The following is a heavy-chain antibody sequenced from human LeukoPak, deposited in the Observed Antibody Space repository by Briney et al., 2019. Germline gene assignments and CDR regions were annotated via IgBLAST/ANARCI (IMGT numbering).Heavy chain of an antibody. CDR3: AKEWVRTCFFED. V-gene: IGHV3-30*18. CDR1: GFTFSSYG. D-gene: IGHD1-26*01. Sequence: GGSLRLSCAASGFTFSSYGMHWVRQAPGKGLEWVAVISYDGSNKYYADSVKGRFTISRDNSKSMLYLQMNSLRAEDTAVYYCAKEWVRTCFFEDWGQGTLVTVSS. J-gene: IGHJ4*02. CDR2: ISYDGSNK.